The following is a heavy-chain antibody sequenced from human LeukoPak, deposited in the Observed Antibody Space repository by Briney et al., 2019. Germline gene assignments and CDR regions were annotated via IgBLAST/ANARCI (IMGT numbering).Heavy chain of an antibody. D-gene: IGHD1-20*01. CDR3: AKAGNEYNWYPFHR. CDR2: ISYDGSNK. V-gene: IGHV3-30*18. CDR1: GFTSSKYG. J-gene: IGHJ4*02. Sequence: GRSLRLSCAGSGFTSSKYGMHWVRQAPGKGLEWVALISYDGSNKYYADSVKGRITISRDNSKNTLYLQMNSLRAEDTAVYYCAKAGNEYNWYPFHRWRQAILVTVSS.